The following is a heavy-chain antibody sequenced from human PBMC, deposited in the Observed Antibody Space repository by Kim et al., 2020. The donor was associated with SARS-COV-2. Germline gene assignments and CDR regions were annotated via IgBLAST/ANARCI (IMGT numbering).Heavy chain of an antibody. CDR2: IYYTGTT. CDR3: ARDLGSRGYSYDYLEWLNP. D-gene: IGHD3-16*01. J-gene: IGHJ5*01. CDR1: GDSISSGVYY. V-gene: IGHV4-31*03. Sequence: SETLSLTCTVSGDSISSGVYYWTWIRQHPGKGLEWIGNIYYTGTTDYNPSLKSRLTISVDTSKNQFSLKLSSVTAADTAVYFCARDLGSRGYSYDYLEWLNPWGLGTLVTVSS.